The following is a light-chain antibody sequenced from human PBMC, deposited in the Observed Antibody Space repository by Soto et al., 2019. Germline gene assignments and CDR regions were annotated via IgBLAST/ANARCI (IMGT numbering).Light chain of an antibody. CDR2: GAS. CDR1: QSVSSNR. Sequence: EIVLTQSPGTLSLSPGERVTLSCRASQSVSSNRISWYQLKPGQAPRLLIYGASNRAAGIPDRFSGSGSESDFTLTISRLEPEDFAVYYCLQCNTSPYTFGQGAKLEIK. CDR3: LQCNTSPYT. V-gene: IGKV3-20*01. J-gene: IGKJ2*01.